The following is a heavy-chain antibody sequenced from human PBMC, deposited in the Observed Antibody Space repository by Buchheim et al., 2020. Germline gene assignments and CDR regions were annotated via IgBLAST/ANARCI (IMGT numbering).Heavy chain of an antibody. J-gene: IGHJ6*02. CDR2: IKEDGSEG. Sequence: EVQLVESGGGLVQPGGSLRLSCAASGFTFSSYWMTWVRQAPGKGLEWVANIKEDGSEGYYVDSVKGRFTISRDQAMNSLFLQMSSLRAEDTAVYYCARGTRDYYGMDVWGQGTT. CDR1: GFTFSSYW. V-gene: IGHV3-7*01. CDR3: ARGTRDYYGMDV.